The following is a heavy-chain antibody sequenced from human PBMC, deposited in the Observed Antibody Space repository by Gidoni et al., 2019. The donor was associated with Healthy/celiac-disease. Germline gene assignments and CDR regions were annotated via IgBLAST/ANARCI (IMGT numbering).Heavy chain of an antibody. V-gene: IGHV3-23*04. J-gene: IGHJ5*02. CDR2: ISGSGGST. Sequence: EVQLVESGGGLVQPGGSLRLSCAASGFTFSSDAMSWVRQAPGKGLEWVSAISGSGGSTYYADSVKGRFTISRDNSKNTLYLQMNSLRAEDTAVYYCAKDLSHTGVYYGSGNGKFDPWGQGTLVTVSS. CDR1: GFTFSSDA. D-gene: IGHD3-10*01. CDR3: AKDLSHTGVYYGSGNGKFDP.